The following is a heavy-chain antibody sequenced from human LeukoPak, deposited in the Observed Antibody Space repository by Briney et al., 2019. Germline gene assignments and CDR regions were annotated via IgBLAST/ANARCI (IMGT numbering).Heavy chain of an antibody. J-gene: IGHJ4*02. CDR2: ISGSTGST. CDR1: GFTFSNYA. V-gene: IGHV3-23*01. D-gene: IGHD4-17*01. CDR3: AKGHTDYGTGFDL. Sequence: GGSLRLSCAASGFTFSNYAMNWVRQAPGKGLEWVSLISGSTGSTYYADSVKGRFTISRDNSKNTLYLQMNSLRVEDTAVYYCAKGHTDYGTGFDLWGQGTLVIVSS.